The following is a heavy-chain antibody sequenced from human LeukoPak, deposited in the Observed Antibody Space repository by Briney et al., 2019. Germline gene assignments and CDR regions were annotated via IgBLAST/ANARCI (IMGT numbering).Heavy chain of an antibody. CDR2: IKQDGSEK. D-gene: IGHD6-19*01. CDR1: GFTFSSYW. CDR3: AREGSDWNYYYYMYV. Sequence: PGGSLRLSCAASGFTFSSYWMSWVRQAPGKGLEWVANIKQDGSEKYYVDSVKGRFTISRDNAKNSLYVQMNALRAEDTAVYYCAREGSDWNYYYYMYVWGKGTTVTISS. V-gene: IGHV3-7*01. J-gene: IGHJ6*03.